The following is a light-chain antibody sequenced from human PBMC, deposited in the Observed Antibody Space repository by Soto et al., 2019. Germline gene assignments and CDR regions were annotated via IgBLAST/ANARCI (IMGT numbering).Light chain of an antibody. CDR2: EVS. J-gene: IGLJ1*01. V-gene: IGLV2-14*01. CDR1: SSDVGGYNY. Sequence: QFVLTQPASVSGSPGQSITISCTGTSSDVGGYNYVSWYQQHPGKVPKLMIFEVSNRPSGVSNRFSGSKSGNTASLTISGLQAEDEADYYCSSYTTSRTLVFGPGTKVTVL. CDR3: SSYTTSRTLV.